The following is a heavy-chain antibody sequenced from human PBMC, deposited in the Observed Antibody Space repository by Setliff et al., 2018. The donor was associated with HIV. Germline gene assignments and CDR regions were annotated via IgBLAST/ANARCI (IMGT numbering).Heavy chain of an antibody. CDR3: AEAGSGYYYFDY. CDR1: GYTFTSYG. CDR2: ISAYNGNT. Sequence: ASVKVSCKASGYTFTSYGISWVRQAPGQGLEWMGWISAYNGNTNYAQKLQGRVTMTTDTSTSTVYMELSSLRSEDTAVYYCAEAGSGYYYFDYWGQGTLVTVSS. D-gene: IGHD3-3*01. J-gene: IGHJ4*02. V-gene: IGHV1-18*01.